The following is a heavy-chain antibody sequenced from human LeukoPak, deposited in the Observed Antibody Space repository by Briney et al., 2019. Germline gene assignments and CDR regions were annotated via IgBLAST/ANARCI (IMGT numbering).Heavy chain of an antibody. CDR1: GDSVSSNSAA. D-gene: IGHD3-22*01. J-gene: IGHJ2*01. CDR2: TYYRSKWYN. V-gene: IGHV6-1*01. CDR3: AREYYDSSGYFWDWCFDL. Sequence: SQTLSLTCAISGDSVSSNSAAWNWIRQSPSRGLEWLGRTYYRSKWYNDYAVSVKSRITINPDTSKNQFSLQPNSVTPEDTAVYYCAREYYDSSGYFWDWCFDLWGRGTLVTVSS.